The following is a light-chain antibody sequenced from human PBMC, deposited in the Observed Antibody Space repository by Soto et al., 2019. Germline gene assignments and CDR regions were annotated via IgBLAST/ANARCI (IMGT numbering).Light chain of an antibody. J-gene: IGKJ1*01. V-gene: IGKV3-20*01. CDR3: QQYGDSSPT. CDR1: QSVNRN. Sequence: ELVLTQSAGTLSLSPGERATLCCRASQSVNRNLAWYQQKPGQAPRLLIFGASSRAIGIPERFSGSGFGTEFTLTISRLEPDDFAVYSCQQYGDSSPTFGRGTKVEI. CDR2: GAS.